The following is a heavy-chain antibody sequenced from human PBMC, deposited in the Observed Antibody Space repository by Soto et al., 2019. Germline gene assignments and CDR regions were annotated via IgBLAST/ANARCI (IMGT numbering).Heavy chain of an antibody. CDR3: AKDHYGSGTANDAFDI. CDR1: GFTFSSYA. Sequence: GGSLRLSCAASGFTFSSYAMSWVRQAPGKGLEWVSAISGSGGSTYYADSVKGRFTISRDNSKNTLYLQMNSLRAEDTAVYYCAKDHYGSGTANDAFDIWGQGTMVTVSS. D-gene: IGHD3-10*01. CDR2: ISGSGGST. V-gene: IGHV3-23*01. J-gene: IGHJ3*02.